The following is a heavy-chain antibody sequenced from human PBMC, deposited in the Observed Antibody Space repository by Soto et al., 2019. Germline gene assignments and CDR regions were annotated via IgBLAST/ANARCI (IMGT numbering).Heavy chain of an antibody. CDR3: AKDGYNYGGYNWFDP. CDR1: GFTFSNYE. J-gene: IGHJ5*02. CDR2: ISYDGSNK. Sequence: PGGSLRLSCAASGFTFSNYEMHWVRQAPGKGLECVSVISYDGSNKYYADSVKGRFTISRDNSKNTLYLQMNSLRAEDTAVYYCAKDGYNYGGYNWFDPWGQGTLVTVSS. V-gene: IGHV3-30*18. D-gene: IGHD5-12*01.